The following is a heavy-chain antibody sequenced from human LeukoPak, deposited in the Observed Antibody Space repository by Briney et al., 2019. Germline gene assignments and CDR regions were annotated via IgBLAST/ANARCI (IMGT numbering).Heavy chain of an antibody. CDR3: ARDSTYYYDSGSSGPHYFDN. D-gene: IGHD3-10*01. V-gene: IGHV3-30*01. Sequence: GKSLRLSCAASGFTFSNYAMHWVRQAPGKGLEWVSLISSGGTYEYYADSVKGRFTISRDNSKNTLYLQLNSLRAEDTAVYYCARDSTYYYDSGSSGPHYFDNWGQETLVTVSS. J-gene: IGHJ4*02. CDR2: ISSGGTYE. CDR1: GFTFSNYA.